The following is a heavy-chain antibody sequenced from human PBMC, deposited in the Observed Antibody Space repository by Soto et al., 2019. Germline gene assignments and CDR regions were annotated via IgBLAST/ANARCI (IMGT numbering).Heavy chain of an antibody. CDR2: IYSGGSA. J-gene: IGHJ4*02. CDR1: GFTVSSNY. D-gene: IGHD3-10*01. CDR3: AVLWFGVPARFDY. V-gene: IGHV3-66*01. Sequence: EVQLVESGGGLVQPGGSLRLSCAASGFTVSSNYVSWVRQAPGKGLEWVSVIYSGGSAYYADSVKGRFTISRDNSKTTVYLQLNSLRAADTAVYYCAVLWFGVPARFDYWGQGTLVTVSS.